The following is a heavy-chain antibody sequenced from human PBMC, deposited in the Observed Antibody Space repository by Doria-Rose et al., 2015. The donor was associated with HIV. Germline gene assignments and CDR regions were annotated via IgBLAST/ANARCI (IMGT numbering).Heavy chain of an antibody. CDR1: GVSLSSPGMG. D-gene: IGHD6-13*01. Sequence: SGPVLVKPTETLTLTCTVSGVSLSSPGMGVSWIRQPPGKALEWLANIFSDDERSYNTSRKSRRTISRGTSKSQVVLTMTDMDPVDTATYYCARIKSSRWYHKYYFDFWGQGTLVIVSA. V-gene: IGHV2-26*01. CDR3: ARIKSSRWYHKYYFDF. CDR2: IFSDDER. J-gene: IGHJ4*02.